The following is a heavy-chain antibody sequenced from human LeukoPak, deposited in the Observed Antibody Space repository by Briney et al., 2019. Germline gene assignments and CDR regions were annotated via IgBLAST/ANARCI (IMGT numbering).Heavy chain of an antibody. J-gene: IGHJ4*02. CDR1: GFTFGDYA. V-gene: IGHV3-9*01. Sequence: GGSLRLSCTDSGFTFGDYAMHWVRQAPGKGLEWVSGISWNSGSIGYADSVKGRFTISRDNAKNSLYLQMNSLRAEDTALYYCAKHIHFDYYDSSGYYSEYYFDYWGQGTLVTVSS. CDR3: AKHIHFDYYDSSGYYSEYYFDY. CDR2: ISWNSGSI. D-gene: IGHD3-22*01.